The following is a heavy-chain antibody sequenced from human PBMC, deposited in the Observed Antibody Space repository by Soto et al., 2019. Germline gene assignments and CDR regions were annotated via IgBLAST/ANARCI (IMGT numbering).Heavy chain of an antibody. V-gene: IGHV4-39*01. CDR1: GGSLSGSSYY. J-gene: IGHJ4*02. CDR3: ARGGKRISMIRGFDS. Sequence: QLQLQESGPELVKPSETLSLTCTVSGGSLSGSSYYWGWIRQPPGKGLEWIGSFWFTGTTYYNPSLKSRVNISVDTSSRQFSLHLGSVTAADTAVYFCARGGKRISMIRGFDSWGQGTLVTVSS. CDR2: FWFTGTT. D-gene: IGHD3-10*01.